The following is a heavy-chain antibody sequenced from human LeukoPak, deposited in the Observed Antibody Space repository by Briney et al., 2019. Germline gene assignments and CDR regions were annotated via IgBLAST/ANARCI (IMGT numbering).Heavy chain of an antibody. CDR1: GHTFPKTG. D-gene: IGHD1-20*01. V-gene: IGHV1-18*01. J-gene: IGHJ4*02. CDR2: VVGHTGHT. CDR3: VTVGRLHYVLED. Sequence: ASVKVSCKTSGHTFPKTGISWVRQAPGQGLEWMGWVVGHTGHTKYTQKFQGRVIMTTDTSTATSYMELRSLKYDDAAIYYCVTVGRLHYVLEDWGQGTLVTVSS.